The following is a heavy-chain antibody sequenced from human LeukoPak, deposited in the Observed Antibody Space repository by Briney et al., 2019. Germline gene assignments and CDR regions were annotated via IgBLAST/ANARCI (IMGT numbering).Heavy chain of an antibody. J-gene: IGHJ6*02. CDR3: SRDGPKNVYGIAVAGPYYYYGMDV. CDR2: IYDDGSNK. D-gene: IGHD6-19*01. Sequence: GRSLRLSCAASGFTFSSYDMRWVRQAPGKGLEWVAVIYDDGSNKYYADSVKGRFTIYRDNSKNTLYLQMNSLRAEDTAVYYCSRDGPKNVYGIAVAGPYYYYGMDVSGQGNTGTVSS. CDR1: GFTFSSYD. V-gene: IGHV3-30*03.